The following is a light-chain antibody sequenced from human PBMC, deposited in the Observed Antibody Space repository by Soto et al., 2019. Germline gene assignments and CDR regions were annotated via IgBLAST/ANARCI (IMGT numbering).Light chain of an antibody. CDR2: LNSDGSH. Sequence: QPVLTQSPTASASLGASVKVTCTLSSRHSSYSIAWHQQQPEKGPRYWMRLNSDGSHTKGGGIPDRFSGSSSGAERYLTISSLQSEDEADYYCQTWGTGTVIFGGGTKLTVL. CDR1: SRHSSYS. V-gene: IGLV4-69*01. J-gene: IGLJ2*01. CDR3: QTWGTGTVI.